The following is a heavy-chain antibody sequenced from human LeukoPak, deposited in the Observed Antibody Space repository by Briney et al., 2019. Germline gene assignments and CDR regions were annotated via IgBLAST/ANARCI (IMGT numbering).Heavy chain of an antibody. Sequence: GGSLRLSCAASGFTVSNNYMSWVRQAPGKGLEWVSVIYSGGSTYYADSVRDRFTISRDNSKNTLFLQVNSLRAEDTAVYYCARVGGGLLNGYFDYWGQGTLVTVSS. CDR2: IYSGGST. CDR3: ARVGGGLLNGYFDY. CDR1: GFTVSNNY. D-gene: IGHD3-16*01. J-gene: IGHJ4*02. V-gene: IGHV3-66*02.